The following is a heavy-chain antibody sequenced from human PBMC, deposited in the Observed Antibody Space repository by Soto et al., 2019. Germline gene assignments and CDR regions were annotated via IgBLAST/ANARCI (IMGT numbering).Heavy chain of an antibody. CDR1: GFNSSPES. Sequence: GGSLRLSCEASGFNSSPESMNWVRQVPGKGLEWVASISRASSETWYADSVKGRFIISRDNAQNSLFLQMNTLRPEDSAIYYCARVAYWGPGTQVTVSS. CDR2: ISRASSET. CDR3: ARVAY. V-gene: IGHV3-21*04. J-gene: IGHJ4*02.